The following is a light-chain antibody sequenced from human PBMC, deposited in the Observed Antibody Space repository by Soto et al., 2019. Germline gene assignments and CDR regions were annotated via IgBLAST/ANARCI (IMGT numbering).Light chain of an antibody. CDR3: QQRASWPPFT. CDR2: GAS. CDR1: QSVSNS. V-gene: IGKV3-11*01. J-gene: IGKJ4*01. Sequence: EIVLTQSPATLSLSPGGRATLSCRASQSVSNSLAWYQQKPGQPPRLLIYGASYRATGVPARFSGSGSETDFTLTISSLEPEDFAVYYCQQRASWPPFTFGGGTKVE.